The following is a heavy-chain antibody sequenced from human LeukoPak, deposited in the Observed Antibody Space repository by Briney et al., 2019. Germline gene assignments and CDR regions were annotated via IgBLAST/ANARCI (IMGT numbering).Heavy chain of an antibody. CDR1: GFTFSSYG. J-gene: IGHJ4*02. Sequence: GGSLRLSCAASGFTFSSYGMSWVRQAPGKGLEWVSAISGSGGSTYYADSVKGRFTISRDNAKNSLYLQMNSLRAEDTAVYYCARGHTYYYGSGSHWGQGTLVTVSS. D-gene: IGHD3-10*01. CDR2: ISGSGGST. CDR3: ARGHTYYYGSGSH. V-gene: IGHV3-23*01.